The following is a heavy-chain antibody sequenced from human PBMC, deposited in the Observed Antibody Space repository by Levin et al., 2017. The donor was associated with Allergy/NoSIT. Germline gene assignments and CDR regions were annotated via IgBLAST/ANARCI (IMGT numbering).Heavy chain of an antibody. D-gene: IGHD3-22*01. V-gene: IGHV3-30*18. CDR1: GFTFSSYG. Sequence: QPGESLKISCAASGFTFSSYGMHWVRQAPGKGLEWVAVISYDGSNKDYADSVKGRFTISRDNSKNTLYLQMNSLRAEDTAVYYCVKDGYESSGYILRGGWVDPWGQGTLVTVSS. CDR2: ISYDGSNK. J-gene: IGHJ5*02. CDR3: VKDGYESSGYILRGGWVDP.